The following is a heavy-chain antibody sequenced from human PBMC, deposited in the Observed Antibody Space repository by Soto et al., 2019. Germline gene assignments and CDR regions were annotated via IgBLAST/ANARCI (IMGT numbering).Heavy chain of an antibody. J-gene: IGHJ6*02. CDR3: ARELYQVITDGMDV. V-gene: IGHV1-2*02. CDR2: INPQTGGP. D-gene: IGHD2-2*01. Sequence: QVQLVQSGAEVKTPGASVRVSCKASGYTFTGYYIHWVREAPGQGLEWMGWINPQTGGPRYAQKFQGRVTLSRDTSINTAYLELSRLTFDAAGVYFCARELYQVITDGMDVWCQGTTVTVSS. CDR1: GYTFTGYY.